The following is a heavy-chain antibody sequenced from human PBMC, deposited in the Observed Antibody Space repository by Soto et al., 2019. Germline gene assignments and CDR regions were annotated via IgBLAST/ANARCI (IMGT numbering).Heavy chain of an antibody. Sequence: GESLKISCKGSGYSFTSYWIGWVRQMPGKGLEWMGIIYPGDSDTRYSPSFQGQVTISADKSISTAYLQWSSLKASDTAMYYCARPYYDFWSGYYYFDYWGQGTLVTVSS. V-gene: IGHV5-51*01. CDR1: GYSFTSYW. CDR2: IYPGDSDT. D-gene: IGHD3-3*01. J-gene: IGHJ4*02. CDR3: ARPYYDFWSGYYYFDY.